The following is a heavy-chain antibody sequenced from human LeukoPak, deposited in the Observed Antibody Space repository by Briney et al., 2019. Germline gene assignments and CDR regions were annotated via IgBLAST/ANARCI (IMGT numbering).Heavy chain of an antibody. D-gene: IGHD2-8*02. CDR3: VKGQEVVYAPTFDY. Sequence: PGGSLRLSCSASGFTFSSYAMHWVRQAPGEGLEYVSAIGIKGTSTYYADSVETRFTISRDNSKNTVYLQMTSLRAEDTAVYYCVKGQEVVYAPTFDYWGQGTLVTVSS. V-gene: IGHV3-64D*09. CDR2: IGIKGTST. J-gene: IGHJ4*02. CDR1: GFTFSSYA.